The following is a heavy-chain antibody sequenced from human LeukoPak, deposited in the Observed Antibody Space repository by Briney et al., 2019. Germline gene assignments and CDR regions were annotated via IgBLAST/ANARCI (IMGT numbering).Heavy chain of an antibody. J-gene: IGHJ4*02. V-gene: IGHV3-23*01. Sequence: GSLRLSCAASGFTFSSYAMSWVRQAPGKGLEWVSSISGSGGRTHYTDSVKGRFTISRDNSKNTLYLQMNSLRAEDTAVYYCAKDGPPRGYSSGWFDYWGQGTLVTVSS. D-gene: IGHD6-19*01. CDR1: GFTFSSYA. CDR3: AKDGPPRGYSSGWFDY. CDR2: ISGSGGRT.